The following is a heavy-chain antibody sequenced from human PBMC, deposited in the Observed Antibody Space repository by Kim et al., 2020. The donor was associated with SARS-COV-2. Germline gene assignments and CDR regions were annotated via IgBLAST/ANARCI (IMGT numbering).Heavy chain of an antibody. CDR1: GFTFSSYA. V-gene: IGHV3-30-3*01. CDR2: ISYDGSNK. Sequence: GGSLRLSCAASGFTFSSYAMHWVRQAPGKGLEWVAVISYDGSNKYYADSVKGRFTISRDNSKNTLYLQMNSLRAEDTAVYYCARGAVTTGYYYYGMDVWGQGTTVTVSS. D-gene: IGHD4-17*01. CDR3: ARGAVTTGYYYYGMDV. J-gene: IGHJ6*02.